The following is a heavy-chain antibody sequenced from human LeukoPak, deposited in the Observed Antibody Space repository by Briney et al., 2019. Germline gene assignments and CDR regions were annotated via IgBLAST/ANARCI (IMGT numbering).Heavy chain of an antibody. V-gene: IGHV4-31*03. CDR3: ATSQTRVGAADS. D-gene: IGHD1-26*01. J-gene: IGHJ4*02. CDR2: IYYSGST. CDR1: GGSISSGGYY. Sequence: PSQTLSLICTVSGGSISSGGYYWSWIRQHPGKGLEWIGYIYYSGSTYYNPSLKSRVTISVDTSKNQFSLKLSSVTAADTAVYYCATSQTRVGAADSRGQGTLVTVSS.